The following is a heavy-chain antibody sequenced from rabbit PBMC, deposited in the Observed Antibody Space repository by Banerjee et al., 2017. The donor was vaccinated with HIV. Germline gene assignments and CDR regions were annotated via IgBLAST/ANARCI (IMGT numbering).Heavy chain of an antibody. Sequence: QEQLVESGGDLVKPGASLTLTCKASGLDFSSSYWICWVRQAPGKGLEWIACIDAGTSDNIYCASWAKGRFTISKTSSTTVTLQMTSLTAADTATYFCARDRDYGGAYGGYAYTTLWGPGTLVTVS. J-gene: IGHJ4*01. V-gene: IGHV1S45*01. D-gene: IGHD6-1*01. CDR1: GLDFSSSYW. CDR3: ARDRDYGGAYGGYAYTTL. CDR2: IDAGTSDNI.